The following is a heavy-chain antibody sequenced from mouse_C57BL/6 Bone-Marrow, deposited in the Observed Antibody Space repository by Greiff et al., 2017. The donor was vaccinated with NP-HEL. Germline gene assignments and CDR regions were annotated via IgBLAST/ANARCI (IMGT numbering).Heavy chain of an antibody. J-gene: IGHJ3*01. CDR3: ARDGLYYYGSSSFAY. CDR1: GYTFTSYG. V-gene: IGHV1-81*01. D-gene: IGHD1-1*01. CDR2: IYPRSGNT. Sequence: VKVVESGAELARPGASVKLSCKASGYTFTSYGISWVKQRTGQGLEWIGEIYPRSGNTYYNEKFKGKATLTADKSSSTAYMELRSLTSEDSAVYFCARDGLYYYGSSSFAYWGQGTLVTVSA.